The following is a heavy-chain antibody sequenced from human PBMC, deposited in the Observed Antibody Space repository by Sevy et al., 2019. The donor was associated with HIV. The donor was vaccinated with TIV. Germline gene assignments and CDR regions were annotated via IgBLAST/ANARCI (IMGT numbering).Heavy chain of an antibody. J-gene: IGHJ4*02. Sequence: GESLNISCKGSGYSFTSYWIGWVRQMPGKGLEWMGIIYPGDSDTRYSPSFQGQVTISADKSISTAYLQWSSMKASDTAMYYCARRRAGSYCSGGSCPPDYWGQGTLVTVSS. D-gene: IGHD2-15*01. CDR3: ARRRAGSYCSGGSCPPDY. CDR2: IYPGDSDT. V-gene: IGHV5-51*01. CDR1: GYSFTSYW.